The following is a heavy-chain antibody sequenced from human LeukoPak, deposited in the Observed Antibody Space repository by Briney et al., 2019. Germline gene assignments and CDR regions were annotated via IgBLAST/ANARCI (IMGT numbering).Heavy chain of an antibody. D-gene: IGHD5-12*01. CDR1: GGSISSGGYY. CDR3: ARVKYSGYDKYYFDY. Sequence: SETLSLTCTVSGGSISSGGYYWSWIRQHPGKGLEWIGYIYYSGSTYYNPSLKSRVTISVDTSKNQFSLKLSSVAAADTAVYYCARVKYSGYDKYYFDYWGQGTLVTVSS. V-gene: IGHV4-31*03. CDR2: IYYSGST. J-gene: IGHJ4*02.